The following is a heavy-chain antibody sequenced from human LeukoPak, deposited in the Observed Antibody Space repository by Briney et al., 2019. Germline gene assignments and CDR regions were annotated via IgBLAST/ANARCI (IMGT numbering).Heavy chain of an antibody. D-gene: IGHD3-3*01. CDR2: IIPIFGTA. CDR1: GGTFSSYA. V-gene: IGHV1-69*13. Sequence: GASVKVSCKASGGTFSSYAISWVRQAPGQGLERMGGIIPIFGTANYAQKFQGRVTITADESTSTAYMELSSLRSEDTAVYYCARSPCYDFWSGCPFDYWGQGTLVTVSS. CDR3: ARSPCYDFWSGCPFDY. J-gene: IGHJ4*02.